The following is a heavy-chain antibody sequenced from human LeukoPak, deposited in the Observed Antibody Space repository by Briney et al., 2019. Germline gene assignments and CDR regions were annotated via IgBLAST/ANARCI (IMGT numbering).Heavy chain of an antibody. Sequence: PSETLSLTCAVYGGSFSGYYWSWIRQPPGKGLEWIGEINHSGSTNYNPSLKSRVTISVDTSKNQFSLKLSSVTAADTAVYYCARETTGYSSGLVYNWFDPWGQGTLVTVSS. CDR2: INHSGST. J-gene: IGHJ5*02. V-gene: IGHV4-34*01. D-gene: IGHD6-19*01. CDR3: ARETTGYSSGLVYNWFDP. CDR1: GGSFSGYY.